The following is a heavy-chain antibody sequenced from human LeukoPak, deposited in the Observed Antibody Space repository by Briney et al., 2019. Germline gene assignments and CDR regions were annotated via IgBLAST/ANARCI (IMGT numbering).Heavy chain of an antibody. CDR2: IYTSGST. D-gene: IGHD6-19*01. V-gene: IGHV4-4*07. CDR3: ARAAFRSSSGSPLLYYFDY. J-gene: IGHJ4*02. Sequence: SETLSLTCTVSGGSISSYYWSWIRQPAGKGLEWIGRIYTSGSTNYNPSLKSRVTISVDTSKNHFSLRLSSVTAADTAVYYCARAAFRSSSGSPLLYYFDYWGQGTLVTVSS. CDR1: GGSISSYY.